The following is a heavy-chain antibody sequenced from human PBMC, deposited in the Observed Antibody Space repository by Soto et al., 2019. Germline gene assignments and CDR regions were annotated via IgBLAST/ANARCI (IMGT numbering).Heavy chain of an antibody. D-gene: IGHD4-17*01. CDR1: GYTFTSYY. V-gene: IGHV1-46*01. Sequence: QVQLVQSGAEVKKPGASVKVSCKASGYTFTSYYMHWVRQAPGQGLEWMGIINPSGGSTSYAQKFQGRVTMTRDTSTSTVYMELSSLRSEDTAVYYCAGDLTVTTGWGSSGFDPWGQGTLVTVSS. J-gene: IGHJ5*02. CDR3: AGDLTVTTGWGSSGFDP. CDR2: INPSGGST.